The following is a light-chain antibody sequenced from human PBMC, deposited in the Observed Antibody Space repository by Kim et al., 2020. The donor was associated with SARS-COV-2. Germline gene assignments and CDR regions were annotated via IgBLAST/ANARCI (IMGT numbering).Light chain of an antibody. CDR3: CSYAGSYTWV. CDR1: SSDVGGYNY. CDR2: DVS. Sequence: QSALTQPRSVSGSPGQSVTISCTGTSSDVGGYNYVSWYLHHPGKAPKLMIYDVSKRPSGVPDRFSGSKSGNTASLSISGLQAEDEADYYCCSYAGSYTWVFGGGTQLTVL. V-gene: IGLV2-11*01. J-gene: IGLJ3*02.